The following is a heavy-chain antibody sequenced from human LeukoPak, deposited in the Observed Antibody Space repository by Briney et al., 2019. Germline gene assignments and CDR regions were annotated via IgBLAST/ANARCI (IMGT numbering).Heavy chain of an antibody. J-gene: IGHJ4*02. CDR1: GGSISSSYYY. V-gene: IGHV4-39*07. CDR3: ARDQIGPFDY. CDR2: IYSSGST. Sequence: SETLSLTCTVSGGSISSSYYYWGWIRQPPGKGLEWIGSIYSSGSTNYNPSLKSRVTISVDTSKNQFSLKPSSVTAADTAVYYCARDQIGPFDYWGQGTLVTVSS.